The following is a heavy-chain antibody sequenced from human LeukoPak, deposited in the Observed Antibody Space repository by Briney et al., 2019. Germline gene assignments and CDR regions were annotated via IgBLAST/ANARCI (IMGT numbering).Heavy chain of an antibody. CDR3: ARDIAAAGGEDAFDI. CDR1: GFTFSSYA. V-gene: IGHV3-30-3*01. J-gene: IGHJ3*02. Sequence: PGGSLKLSCAASGFTFSSYAMHWVRQAPGKGLEWVAVISYDGSNKYYADSVKGRFTISRDNSKNTLYLQMNSLRAEDTAVYYCARDIAAAGGEDAFDIWGRGTMVTVSS. D-gene: IGHD6-13*01. CDR2: ISYDGSNK.